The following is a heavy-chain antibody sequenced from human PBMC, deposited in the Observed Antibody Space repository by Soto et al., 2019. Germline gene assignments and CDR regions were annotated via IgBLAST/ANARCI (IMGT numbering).Heavy chain of an antibody. CDR2: INSDGSST. V-gene: IGHV3-74*01. J-gene: IGHJ6*02. CDR3: ASGPLAAAGLYYYYYGMDV. CDR1: GFTFSSYW. Sequence: GGSLRLSCAASGFTFSSYWMHWVRQAPGKGLVWVSRINSDGSSTSYADSVKGRFTISRDNAKNTLYLQMNSLRAEDTAVYYCASGPLAAAGLYYYYYGMDVWGQGTTVTVSS. D-gene: IGHD6-13*01.